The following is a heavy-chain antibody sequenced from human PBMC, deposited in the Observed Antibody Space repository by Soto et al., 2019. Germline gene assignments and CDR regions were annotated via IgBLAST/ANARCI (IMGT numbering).Heavy chain of an antibody. Sequence: SVKVSCKASGYTFTSYGISWVRQAPGQGLEWMGGIIPIFGTANYAQKFQGRVTITADESTSTAYMELSSLRSEDTAVYYCARWNYGRYDWFDPWGRGTLVTVSS. CDR3: ARWNYGRYDWFDP. V-gene: IGHV1-69*13. CDR1: GYTFTSYG. J-gene: IGHJ5*02. D-gene: IGHD1-7*01. CDR2: IIPIFGTA.